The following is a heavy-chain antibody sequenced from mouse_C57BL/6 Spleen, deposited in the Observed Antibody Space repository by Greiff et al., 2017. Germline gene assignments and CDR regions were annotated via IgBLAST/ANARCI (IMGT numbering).Heavy chain of an antibody. D-gene: IGHD1-1*01. CDR1: GYTFTSYW. V-gene: IGHV1-64*01. CDR3: ARGDYYGSSPHYAMDY. CDR2: IHPNSGST. Sequence: QVQLQQPGAELVKPGASVKLSCKASGYTFTSYWMHWVKQRPGQGLEWIGMIHPNSGSTNYNEKFNSKATLTVEKSSSTAYMQLSSLKSEDSAVYCCARGDYYGSSPHYAMDYWGQGTAVTVSS. J-gene: IGHJ4*01.